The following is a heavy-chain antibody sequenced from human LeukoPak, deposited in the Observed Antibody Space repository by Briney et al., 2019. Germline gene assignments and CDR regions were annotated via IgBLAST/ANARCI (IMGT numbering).Heavy chain of an antibody. D-gene: IGHD3-3*01. V-gene: IGHV1-24*01. CDR3: AILTIFGVVDAFDI. J-gene: IGHJ3*02. Sequence: ASVKVSCKVSGYTLTELSMHWVRQAPGKGLEWMGGFDPEDGEIIYAQKFQGRVTMTEDTSTDTAYMELSSLRSEDTAVYYCAILTIFGVVDAFDIWGQGTMVTVSS. CDR2: FDPEDGEI. CDR1: GYTLTELS.